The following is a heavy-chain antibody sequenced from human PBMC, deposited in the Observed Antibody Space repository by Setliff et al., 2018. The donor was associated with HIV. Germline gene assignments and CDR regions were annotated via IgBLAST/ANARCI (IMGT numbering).Heavy chain of an antibody. CDR2: ISHSGTT. J-gene: IGHJ2*01. D-gene: IGHD3-10*01. CDR1: GGSFSGYY. CDR3: ARSHYGMMGNWYFDL. Sequence: PSETLSLTCVVYGGSFSGYYLSWVRQPPGKGLEWIGEISHSGTTTYSPSLESRVSISPDTSKNQFSLKLTSVSAADTAVYYCARSHYGMMGNWYFDLWGRGTLVTVS. V-gene: IGHV4-34*01.